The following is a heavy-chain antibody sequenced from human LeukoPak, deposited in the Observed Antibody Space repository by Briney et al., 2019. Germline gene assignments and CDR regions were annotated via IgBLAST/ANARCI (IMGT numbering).Heavy chain of an antibody. CDR2: IIPIFGTA. J-gene: IGHJ2*01. Sequence: GASVKVSCKASGGTFSSYAISWVRQAPGQGLEWMGGIIPIFGTANYAQKCQGRVTLTTDESTSTAYMELSSLRSEDTAVYYCARDQTPYWYFDLWGSGTLVTVSS. V-gene: IGHV1-69*05. CDR3: ARDQTPYWYFDL. CDR1: GGTFSSYA.